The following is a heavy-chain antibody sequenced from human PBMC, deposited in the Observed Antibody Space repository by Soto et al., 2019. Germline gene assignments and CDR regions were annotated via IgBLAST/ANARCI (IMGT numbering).Heavy chain of an antibody. Sequence: QVQLQQSGPGLVKPSQTLTLTCAISGDSVSSNSAIWNWIRQSPSRGLEWLGRTYYRSKWYNNYAESVKGRITINPDTSKNQFSLQLNSVTPEDTAVYYCSTWHFDYLGQGTLVTVSS. V-gene: IGHV6-1*01. CDR2: TYYRSKWYN. CDR3: STWHFDY. J-gene: IGHJ4*02. CDR1: GDSVSSNSAI.